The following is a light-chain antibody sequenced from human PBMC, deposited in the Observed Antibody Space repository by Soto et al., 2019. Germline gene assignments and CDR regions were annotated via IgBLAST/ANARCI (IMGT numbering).Light chain of an antibody. J-gene: IGKJ4*01. CDR2: GAS. V-gene: IGKV3-15*01. CDR3: QQYNTWPLT. CDR1: QGVTTN. Sequence: EIVMTQSPATLSVSPGARATLSCRASQGVTTNLAWYQQKPGQAPRLLIYGASTRATGIPARFSGSGSGTEFTLTISSLQSEDFAVYYCQQYNTWPLTFGGGTKVEIK.